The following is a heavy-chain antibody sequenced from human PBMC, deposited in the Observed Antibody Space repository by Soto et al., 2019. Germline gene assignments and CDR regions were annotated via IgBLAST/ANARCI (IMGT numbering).Heavy chain of an antibody. CDR2: IIIAGGGT. J-gene: IGHJ3*01. CDR1: GIVFSNSA. D-gene: IGHD2-15*01. Sequence: QMQVVQSGPEVKKPGTSVRVSCKTSGIVFSNSAVQWVRQARGQRLEWIGYIIIAGGGTMYAQNLQGRITITRDMSTNNAYMELSSLTSEDTAIYYCAAELYTGGRCCSFDVWGQGTMITVSS. V-gene: IGHV1-58*03. CDR3: AAELYTGGRCCSFDV.